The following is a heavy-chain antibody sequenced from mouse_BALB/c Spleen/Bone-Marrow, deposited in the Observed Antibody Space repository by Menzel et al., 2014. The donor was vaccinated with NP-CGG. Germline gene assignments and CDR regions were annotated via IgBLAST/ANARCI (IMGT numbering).Heavy chain of an antibody. J-gene: IGHJ4*01. D-gene: IGHD1-1*01. CDR1: GFAFSCYD. CDR3: ARPLYYYGSSPFYAMDY. Sequence: EVKVEESGGGLVKPGGSLKLSCAASGFAFSCYDMSWVRQTPEKRLEWVAYISSGGGSTYYPDTVKGRFTISRDNAKNTLYLQMSSLKSEDTAMYYCARPLYYYGSSPFYAMDYWGQGTSVTVSS. CDR2: ISSGGGST. V-gene: IGHV5-12-1*01.